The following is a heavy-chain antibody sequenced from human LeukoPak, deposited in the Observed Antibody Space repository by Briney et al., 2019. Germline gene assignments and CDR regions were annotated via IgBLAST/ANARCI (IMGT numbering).Heavy chain of an antibody. V-gene: IGHV4-4*07. CDR2: IYTSGST. CDR3: AREGSSWYRALDY. Sequence: SETLSLTCTVSGGSITSYYWSWIRQPAGKGLEWIGRIYTSGSTNYNPSLRSRVTMSVDTSMNQFSLRLSSVTAADTAVYYCAREGSSWYRALDYWGQGTLVTVSS. D-gene: IGHD6-13*01. CDR1: GGSITSYY. J-gene: IGHJ4*02.